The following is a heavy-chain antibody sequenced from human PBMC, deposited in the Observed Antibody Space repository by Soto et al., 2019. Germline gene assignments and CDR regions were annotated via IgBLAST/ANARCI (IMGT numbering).Heavy chain of an antibody. CDR3: TTDSPGHNYGFYGMDV. CDR2: IKSKTDGGTT. D-gene: IGHD4-17*01. CDR1: GFTFSNAW. V-gene: IGHV3-15*01. J-gene: IGHJ6*02. Sequence: EVQLVESGGGLVKPGGSLRLSCAASGFTFSNAWMSWVRQAPGKGLGWVGRIKSKTDGGTTDYAAPVKGRFTISRDDSKNTLYLQMNSLKTEDTAVYYCTTDSPGHNYGFYGMDVWGQGTTVTVSS.